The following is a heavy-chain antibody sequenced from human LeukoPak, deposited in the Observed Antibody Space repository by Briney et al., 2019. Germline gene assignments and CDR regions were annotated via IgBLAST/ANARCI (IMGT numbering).Heavy chain of an antibody. CDR3: ARDLAGGSGYYFDY. D-gene: IGHD3-22*01. CDR2: VNPDSGVT. Sequence: ASVKVSCKPSGYTFTGYFIHWVRQAPGQGLEWMGWVNPDSGVTNNAQKFQGRVTMTRDTSISTAYMDLSSLRSDDTAVYYCARDLAGGSGYYFDYWGQGTLVTVSS. CDR1: GYTFTGYF. J-gene: IGHJ4*02. V-gene: IGHV1-2*02.